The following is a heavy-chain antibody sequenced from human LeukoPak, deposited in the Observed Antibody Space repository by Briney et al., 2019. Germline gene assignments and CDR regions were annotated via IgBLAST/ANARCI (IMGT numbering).Heavy chain of an antibody. V-gene: IGHV3-43*01. D-gene: IGHD3-9*01. Sequence: GGSLRLSCAASGFTLDENSIYWVRQPPGKGLEWVSLISWNGAATYYADSVRGRFTVSRDNSRKSTFMEMNSLITEDSAMYYCAKVARNSSWPYFEHWGQGTLVTVSS. CDR2: ISWNGAAT. CDR1: GFTLDENS. CDR3: AKVARNSSWPYFEH. J-gene: IGHJ1*01.